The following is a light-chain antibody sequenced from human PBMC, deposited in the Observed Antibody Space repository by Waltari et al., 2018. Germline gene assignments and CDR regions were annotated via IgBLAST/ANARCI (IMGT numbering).Light chain of an antibody. Sequence: EIVLTQSPATLSLSPGERATLSCRASQSLNNYLAWYQQKPGRAPRPLIYAVSNRATGIPARFSGSGSGTDFTLTISSLEPEDVAVYYCQQRDKWPLTFGGGTKVEIK. V-gene: IGKV3-11*01. CDR3: QQRDKWPLT. CDR1: QSLNNY. J-gene: IGKJ4*01. CDR2: AVS.